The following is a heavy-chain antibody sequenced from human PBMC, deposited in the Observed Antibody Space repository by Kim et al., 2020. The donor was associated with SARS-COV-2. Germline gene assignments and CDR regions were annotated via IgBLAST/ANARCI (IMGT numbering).Heavy chain of an antibody. CDR2: ISSSGSTI. J-gene: IGHJ4*02. CDR3: ARESAPFATVTTSHFDY. CDR1: GFTFSDYY. Sequence: GGSLRLSCAASGFTFSDYYMSWIRQAPGKGLEWVSYISSSGSTIYYADSVKGRFTISRDNAKNSLYLQMNSLRAEDTAVYYCARESAPFATVTTSHFDYWGQGTLVTVPS. D-gene: IGHD4-17*01. V-gene: IGHV3-11*01.